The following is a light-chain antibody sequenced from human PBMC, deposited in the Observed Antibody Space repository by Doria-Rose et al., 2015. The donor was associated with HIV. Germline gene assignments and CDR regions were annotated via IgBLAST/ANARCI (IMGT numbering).Light chain of an antibody. J-gene: IGKJ1*01. CDR1: QDINRI. CDR2: AAS. Sequence: TQSPSSLSASVGDRVTITCRASQDINRILNWYQQKPGKVPKVLIYAASSLQSGVPSRFSGSGSGTDFTLTISSLQPEDFATYYCQQSCSTPRTFGQGTKVEIK. CDR3: QQSCSTPRT. V-gene: IGKV1-39*01.